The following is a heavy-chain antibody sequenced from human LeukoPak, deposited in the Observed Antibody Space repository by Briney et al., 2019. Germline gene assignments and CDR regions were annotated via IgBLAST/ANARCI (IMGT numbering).Heavy chain of an antibody. D-gene: IGHD3-3*01. Sequence: GGSLRLSCAASGFTFSSYSMNWVRQAPGKGLEWVSSISSSSSYIYYADSVKGRFTISRDNAKNSLNLQMNSLRAEDTAVYYCARGGEWLLWEHDYWGQGTLVTVSS. J-gene: IGHJ4*02. CDR2: ISSSSSYI. CDR1: GFTFSSYS. CDR3: ARGGEWLLWEHDY. V-gene: IGHV3-21*01.